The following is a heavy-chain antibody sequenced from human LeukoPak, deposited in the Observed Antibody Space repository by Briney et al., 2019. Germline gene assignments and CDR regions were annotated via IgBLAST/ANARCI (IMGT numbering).Heavy chain of an antibody. CDR3: GQDQDLISAI. Sequence: GGSLRLSCAASGFTFSSNAMSWVRQAPGKGLGWVSAISGGGGSTFYADSVKGRFTISRDNSKNTLYLQMNSLRAEDTAVYYCGQDQDLISAIWGQGTKVTVSS. J-gene: IGHJ3*02. D-gene: IGHD2-8*01. CDR1: GFTFSSNA. V-gene: IGHV3-23*01. CDR2: ISGGGGST.